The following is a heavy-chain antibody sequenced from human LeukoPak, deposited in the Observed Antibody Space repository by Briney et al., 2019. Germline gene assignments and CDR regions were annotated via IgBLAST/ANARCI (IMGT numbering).Heavy chain of an antibody. Sequence: PGGSLRLSCAASGFTFSSYGMHWVRQAPGKGLEWVAVISYDGSNKYYADSVRGRFTISRDNSKNTLYLQMNSLRAEDTAVYYCAKVYLSIVVVPAADYWGQGTLVTVSS. CDR1: GFTFSSYG. V-gene: IGHV3-30*18. D-gene: IGHD2-2*01. CDR2: ISYDGSNK. CDR3: AKVYLSIVVVPAADY. J-gene: IGHJ4*02.